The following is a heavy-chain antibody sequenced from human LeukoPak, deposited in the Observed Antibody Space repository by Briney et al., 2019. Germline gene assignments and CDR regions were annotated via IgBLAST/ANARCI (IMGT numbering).Heavy chain of an antibody. D-gene: IGHD3-22*01. CDR3: APEPPDYYDSSGYGY. CDR2: ISWNSGSI. J-gene: IGHJ4*01. V-gene: IGHV3-9*01. CDR1: GFTFDDYA. Sequence: GGSLRLSCAASGFTFDDYAMHWVRPAPGKGLEWVSGISWNSGSIGYADSVKGRFTISRDNAKNSLYLQMNSLRAEDTALYYCAPEPPDYYDSSGYGYWGQEPWSPSPQ.